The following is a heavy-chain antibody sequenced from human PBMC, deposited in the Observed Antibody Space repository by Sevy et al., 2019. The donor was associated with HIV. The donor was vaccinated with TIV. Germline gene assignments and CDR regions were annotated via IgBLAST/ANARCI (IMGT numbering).Heavy chain of an antibody. J-gene: IGHJ5*02. CDR3: ARSTVWFGELT. CDR1: RGYMSHADSY. CDR2: IYYSGNT. Sequence: SETLSLTCTVSRGYMSHADSYWNWIRQPPGKGLEWIGYIYYSGNTYYDPSLRSRFTVSVDTSKNQFSLQLTSVTAADTAVYYCARSTVWFGELTWGQGAPVTVSS. V-gene: IGHV4-30-4*01. D-gene: IGHD3-10*01.